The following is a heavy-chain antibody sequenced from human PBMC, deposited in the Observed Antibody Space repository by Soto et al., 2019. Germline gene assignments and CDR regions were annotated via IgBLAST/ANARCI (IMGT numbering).Heavy chain of an antibody. V-gene: IGHV4-34*01. Sequence: SETLSLTCAVYGGSFSGYYWSWIRQPPGKGLEWIGEINHSGSTNYNPSLKSRVTISVDTSKNQFSLKLSSVTAADTAVYYCASRGTIFSLFDYWGQGTLVTVSS. J-gene: IGHJ4*02. CDR3: ASRGTIFSLFDY. D-gene: IGHD3-3*01. CDR1: GGSFSGYY. CDR2: INHSGST.